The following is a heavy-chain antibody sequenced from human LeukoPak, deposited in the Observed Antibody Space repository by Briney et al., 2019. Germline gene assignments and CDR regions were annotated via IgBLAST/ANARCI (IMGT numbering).Heavy chain of an antibody. CDR2: ISYDGSNK. Sequence: GSLRLSCAASGFTFSSYAMHWVRQAPGKGLAWVAVISYDGSNKYYADSVKGRFTISRDDSKNTPYLQMNSLRAEDTAVYYCARDRGYSSGWTANLFDYWGQGTLVTVSS. D-gene: IGHD6-19*01. CDR1: GFTFSSYA. V-gene: IGHV3-30*04. CDR3: ARDRGYSSGWTANLFDY. J-gene: IGHJ4*02.